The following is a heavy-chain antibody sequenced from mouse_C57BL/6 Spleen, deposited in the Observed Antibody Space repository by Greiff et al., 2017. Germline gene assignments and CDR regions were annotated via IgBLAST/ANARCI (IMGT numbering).Heavy chain of an antibody. CDR2: IYPGSGST. D-gene: IGHD2-4*01. Sequence: QVQLQQPGAELVKPGASVKMSCKASGYTFTSYWITWVKQRPGQGLEWIGDIYPGSGSTNYNDKFKSKATLTVDTSSSTAYMQLSSLTSRDSAVYYCARKSPSDYDYYDLDDWGQGTTLTVSS. J-gene: IGHJ2*01. CDR1: GYTFTSYW. CDR3: ARKSPSDYDYYDLDD. V-gene: IGHV1-55*01.